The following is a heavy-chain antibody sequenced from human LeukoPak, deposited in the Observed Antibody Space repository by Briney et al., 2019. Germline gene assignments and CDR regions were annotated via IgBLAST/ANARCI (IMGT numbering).Heavy chain of an antibody. CDR3: GRYYVMDV. Sequence: GGSLRLSCAASGFTFSTYVMNWVRQAPGKGLEWVSSISDSGGSTYYADSVKGRFTISRDNSKNTLYLQMNSLRAEDTAVYYCGRYYVMDVWGQGTSVTASS. CDR1: GFTFSTYV. V-gene: IGHV3-23*01. CDR2: ISDSGGST. J-gene: IGHJ6*02.